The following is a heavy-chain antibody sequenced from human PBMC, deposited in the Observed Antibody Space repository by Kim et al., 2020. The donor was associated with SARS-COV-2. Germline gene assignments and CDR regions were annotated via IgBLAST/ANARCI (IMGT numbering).Heavy chain of an antibody. D-gene: IGHD4-17*01. J-gene: IGHJ1*01. CDR3: ARQKTPPYGDYEPVYYN. CDR1: GGSISSSSYY. CDR2: IYYSGST. Sequence: SETLSLTCTVSGGSISSSSYYWGWIRQPPGKGLEWIGSIYYSGSTYYNPSLKSRVTISVDTSKNQFSLKLSSVTAADTAVYYCARQKTPPYGDYEPVYYNWGQGTLVTVSS. V-gene: IGHV4-39*01.